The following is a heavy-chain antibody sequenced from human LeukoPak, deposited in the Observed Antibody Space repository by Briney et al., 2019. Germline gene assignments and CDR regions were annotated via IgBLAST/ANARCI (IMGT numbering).Heavy chain of an antibody. CDR2: IYTSGST. D-gene: IGHD3-9*01. Sequence: PSETLSLTCTVSGGSISSYYWSWIRQPAGKGLEWIGRIYTSGSTNYNPSLKGRITISVDTSKNQFSLKLSSVTAADTAIYYCASIQYFDWLYAFDLWGQGTMVTVSS. CDR1: GGSISSYY. V-gene: IGHV4-4*07. CDR3: ASIQYFDWLYAFDL. J-gene: IGHJ3*01.